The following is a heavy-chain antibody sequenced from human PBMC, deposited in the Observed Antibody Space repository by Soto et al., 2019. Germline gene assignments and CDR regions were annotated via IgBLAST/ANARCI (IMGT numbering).Heavy chain of an antibody. V-gene: IGHV3-30*03. J-gene: IGHJ4*02. CDR3: ARGACSSTSCFAGGFGGYHFGS. D-gene: IGHD2-2*01. CDR1: GFTFSTFA. CDR2: ISYDGRST. Sequence: PGGSLRLSCEASGFTFSTFAIHWVRQAPGKGLEWVAVISYDGRSTYYTGSVKGRFTISRDNSKSTVSLQMNSLRPEDTAVFYCARGACSSTSCFAGGFGGYHFGSWGQGTLVTVSS.